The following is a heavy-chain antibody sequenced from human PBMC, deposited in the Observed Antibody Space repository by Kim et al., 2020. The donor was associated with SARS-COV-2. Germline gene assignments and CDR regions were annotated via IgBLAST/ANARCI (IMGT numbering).Heavy chain of an antibody. CDR2: IWHDESKK. D-gene: IGHD3-22*01. CDR1: GFTFSNYA. Sequence: GGSLRLSCAASGFTFSNYAIHWVRQAPGKGLEWVAVIWHDESKKYYVDSVKGRFTISRDNSNNTLYLQMNSLRAEDTAVYYCAREGGNSGDYSFYSWGQG. J-gene: IGHJ5*01. CDR3: AREGGNSGDYSFYS. V-gene: IGHV3-33*01.